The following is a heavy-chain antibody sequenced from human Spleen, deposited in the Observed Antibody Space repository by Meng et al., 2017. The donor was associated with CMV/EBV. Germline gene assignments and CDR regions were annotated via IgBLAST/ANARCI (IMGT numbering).Heavy chain of an antibody. CDR3: ARGWTSIAAESPFED. CDR2: INPNSGGT. J-gene: IGHJ4*02. CDR1: GYTFTTYG. D-gene: IGHD6-25*01. Sequence: ASVKVSCKASGYTFTTYGITWVRQAPGQGLEWMGWINPNSGGTNYAQKFQGRVTMTRDTSISTAYMELSRLRSDDTAVYYCARGWTSIAAESPFEDWGQGTLVTVSS. V-gene: IGHV1-2*02.